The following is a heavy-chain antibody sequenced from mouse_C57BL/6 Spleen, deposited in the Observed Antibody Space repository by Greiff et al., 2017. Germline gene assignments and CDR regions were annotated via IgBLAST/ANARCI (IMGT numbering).Heavy chain of an antibody. CDR2: IYPYNGVS. J-gene: IGHJ1*03. D-gene: IGHD2-4*01. CDR1: GYSFTGYY. CDR3: ARPEDYDRNWYFDV. Sequence: EVMLVESGPELVKPGASVKISCKASGYSFTGYYMHWVKQSHGNILDWIGYIYPYNGVSSYNQKFKGKATLTVDKSSSTAYMELLSLTSEDSAVYYCARPEDYDRNWYFDVWGTGTTVTVSS. V-gene: IGHV1-31*01.